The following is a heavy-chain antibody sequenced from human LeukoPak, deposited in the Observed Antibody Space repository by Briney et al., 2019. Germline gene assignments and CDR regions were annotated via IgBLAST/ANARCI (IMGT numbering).Heavy chain of an antibody. V-gene: IGHV3-7*01. D-gene: IGHD3-3*01. J-gene: IGHJ6*02. CDR3: ARDPYDFWSGYSGYYYYGMDV. Sequence: GGSLRLSRAASGFTFSSYWMSWVRQAPGKGLEWVANIKQDGSEKYYVDSVKGRFTISRDNAKNSLYLQMNSLRAEDTAVYYCARDPYDFWSGYSGYYYYGMDVWGQGTTVTVSS. CDR2: IKQDGSEK. CDR1: GFTFSSYW.